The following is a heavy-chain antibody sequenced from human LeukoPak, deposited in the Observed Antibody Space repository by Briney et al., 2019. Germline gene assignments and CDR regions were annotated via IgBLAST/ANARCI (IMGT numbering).Heavy chain of an antibody. CDR1: GGSISSGSYY. CDR3: ARAPYYYDSSGYYAV. D-gene: IGHD3-22*01. V-gene: IGHV4-61*02. J-gene: IGHJ3*01. CDR2: IYTSGST. Sequence: PSQTLSLTCTVSGGSISSGSYYWSWIRQPAGKGLEWIGRIYTSGSTNYNPSLKSRVTISVATSKNQFSLKLSSVTAADTAVYYCARAPYYYDSSGYYAVWGQGTMVTVPS.